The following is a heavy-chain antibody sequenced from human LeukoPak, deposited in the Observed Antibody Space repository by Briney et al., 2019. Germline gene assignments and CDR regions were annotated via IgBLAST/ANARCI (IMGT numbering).Heavy chain of an antibody. V-gene: IGHV1-24*01. D-gene: IGHD2-15*01. Sequence: ASVKVSCKVSGSMFTELSMHWVRQAPGKGLERMGGFHPEDGETIYAQKFQGRVTMTEDSSTDTAYMELSSLRSEDTAVYYCAIVSAVGVVAWFDPWGQGILVTVSS. J-gene: IGHJ5*02. CDR1: GSMFTELS. CDR2: FHPEDGET. CDR3: AIVSAVGVVAWFDP.